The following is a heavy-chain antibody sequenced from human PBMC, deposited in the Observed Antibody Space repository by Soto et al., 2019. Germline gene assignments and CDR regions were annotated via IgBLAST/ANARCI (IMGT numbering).Heavy chain of an antibody. V-gene: IGHV1-18*04. Sequence: ASVKVSCKASGYTFTSYGISWVRQAPGQGLEWMGWISAYNGNTNYAQKLQGRVTMTTDTSTSTAYMELRSLRSDDTAVYYCARDYSYGYSYYYYYGMDVWGQGTTVTVSS. D-gene: IGHD5-18*01. CDR3: ARDYSYGYSYYYYYGMDV. J-gene: IGHJ6*02. CDR2: ISAYNGNT. CDR1: GYTFTSYG.